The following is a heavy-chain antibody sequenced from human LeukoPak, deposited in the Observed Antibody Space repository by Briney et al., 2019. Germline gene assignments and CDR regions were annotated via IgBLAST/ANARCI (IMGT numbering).Heavy chain of an antibody. CDR1: GGSFSGYY. V-gene: IGHV4-34*01. D-gene: IGHD5-18*01. CDR2: INHSGST. Sequence: SETQSLTCAVYGGSFSGYYWSWIRQPPGKGLEWIGEINHSGSTNYNPSLKSRVTISVDTSKNQFSLKLSSVTAADTAVYYCARSRGYSYVDYWGQGTLVTVSS. CDR3: ARSRGYSYVDY. J-gene: IGHJ4*02.